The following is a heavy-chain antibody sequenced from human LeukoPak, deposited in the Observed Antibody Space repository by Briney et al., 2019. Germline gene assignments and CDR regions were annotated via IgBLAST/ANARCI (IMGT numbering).Heavy chain of an antibody. D-gene: IGHD4-17*01. J-gene: IGHJ4*02. CDR2: ISYDGSNK. Sequence: GGSLRLSCAASGFTFSSYAMHWVRQAPGKGLEWAAVISYDGSNKYYADSVKGRFTISRDNAKNSLYLQMNSLRAEDTAVYYCAVTTWDYWGQGTLVTVSS. CDR3: AVTTWDY. V-gene: IGHV3-30*04. CDR1: GFTFSSYA.